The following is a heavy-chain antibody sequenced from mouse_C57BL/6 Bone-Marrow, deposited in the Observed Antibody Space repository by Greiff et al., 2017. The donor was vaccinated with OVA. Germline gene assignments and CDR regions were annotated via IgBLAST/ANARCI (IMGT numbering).Heavy chain of an antibody. D-gene: IGHD2-5*01. J-gene: IGHJ4*01. CDR2: INPSSGYT. CDR1: GYTFTSYW. Sequence: VQLQQSGADLAKPGASVKLSCKASGYTFTSYWMHWVKQRPGQGLEWIGYINPSSGYTKYNQKFKDKATLTADKSSSTAYMQLSSLTYEDSAVYYCARGNSNYDYYAMDYWGQGTAGTVSS. CDR3: ARGNSNYDYYAMDY. V-gene: IGHV1-7*01.